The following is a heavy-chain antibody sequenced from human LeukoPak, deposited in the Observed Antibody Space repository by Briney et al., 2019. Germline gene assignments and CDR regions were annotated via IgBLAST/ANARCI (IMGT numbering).Heavy chain of an antibody. V-gene: IGHV3-30-3*01. Sequence: GGYLRLSCAASGFTFSSYAMHWVRQAPGKGLEWVAVISYDGSNKYYADSVKGRFTISRDNSKNTLYLQMNSLRAEDTAVYYCARGYCSGGSCYKNFDYWGQGTLVTVS. CDR1: GFTFSSYA. CDR3: ARGYCSGGSCYKNFDY. J-gene: IGHJ4*02. CDR2: ISYDGSNK. D-gene: IGHD2-15*01.